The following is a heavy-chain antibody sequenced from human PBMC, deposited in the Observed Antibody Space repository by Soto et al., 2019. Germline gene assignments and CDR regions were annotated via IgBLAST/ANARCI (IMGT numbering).Heavy chain of an antibody. CDR1: GGGVGGDGDD. D-gene: IGHD3-10*01. Sequence: TSETLSLTGPVAGGGVGGDGDDWAWVGHPPGNGVEWIGNLYYSRTTYYHPSLHRRVTISVDTSKNQFSLKLSSVTAADTAVYYCARRPRVWSGELGFDYYYGMDVEGQGTTVT. V-gene: IGHV4-39*01. J-gene: IGHJ6*02. CDR3: ARRPRVWSGELGFDYYYGMDV. CDR2: LYYSRTT.